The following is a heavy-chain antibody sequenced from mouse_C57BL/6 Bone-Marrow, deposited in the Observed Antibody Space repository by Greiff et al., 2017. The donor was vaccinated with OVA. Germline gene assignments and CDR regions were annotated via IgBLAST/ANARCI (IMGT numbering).Heavy chain of an antibody. D-gene: IGHD1-1*01. V-gene: IGHV1-39*01. CDR3: AFFYGSSYRYFDV. CDR2: INPNYGTT. Sequence: EVQLQQSGPELVKPGASVKISCKDSGYSFTDYNMNWVKQSNGKSLEWIGVINPNYGTTRYNQKFKGKATLTVDQSSSTAYMQLNSLTSEDSAVYYCAFFYGSSYRYFDVWGTGTTVTVAS. J-gene: IGHJ1*03. CDR1: GYSFTDYN.